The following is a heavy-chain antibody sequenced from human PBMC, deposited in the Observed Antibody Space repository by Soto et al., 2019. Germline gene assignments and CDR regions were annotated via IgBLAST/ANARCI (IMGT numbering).Heavy chain of an antibody. Sequence: PSETLSLTCGVSGDSISSVNWWSWVRQSPGKGLEWIGEIYHTGTTNYNPSLKSRVTLSVDTSKNQVSLKLSSVTAADTAVYYCAGYSFAFWGQGTLVTVSS. D-gene: IGHD6-13*01. CDR3: AGYSFAF. J-gene: IGHJ4*02. CDR1: GDSISSVNW. V-gene: IGHV4-4*02. CDR2: IYHTGTT.